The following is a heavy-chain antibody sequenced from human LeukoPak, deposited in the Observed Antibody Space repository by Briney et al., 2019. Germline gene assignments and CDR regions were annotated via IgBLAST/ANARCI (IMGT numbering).Heavy chain of an antibody. J-gene: IGHJ4*02. CDR1: GGSFSGYY. CDR2: NNYSGST. Sequence: PSETLSLTCAVYGGSFSGYYWSWIRQPPGKGLEWIGENNYSGSTNCNPSLKSRVTISVDTSKNQFSLKLSSVTAADTAVYYCARLHTNSGDDCWGQGTLVTVSS. V-gene: IGHV4-34*01. CDR3: ARLHTNSGDDC. D-gene: IGHD2-2*01.